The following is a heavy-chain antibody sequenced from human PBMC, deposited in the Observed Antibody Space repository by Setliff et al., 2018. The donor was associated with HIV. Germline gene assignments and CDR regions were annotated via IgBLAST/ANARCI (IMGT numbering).Heavy chain of an antibody. CDR2: VDYSGDT. J-gene: IGHJ4*02. V-gene: IGHV4-59*08. CDR1: GATIHYHY. CDR3: ARRGGISTTVEGPPPFDF. Sequence: NPSETLSLTCSISGATIHYHYWSWIRQPPGKGLEWIGYVDYSGDTEYNPSLQSRATISLDTSKNQFSLNLRSVPAADTAVYYCARRGGISTTVEGPPPFDFWGPGTLVTVSS. D-gene: IGHD3-22*01.